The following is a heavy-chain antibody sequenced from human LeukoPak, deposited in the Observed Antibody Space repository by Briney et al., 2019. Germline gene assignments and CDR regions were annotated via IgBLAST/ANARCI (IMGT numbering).Heavy chain of an antibody. J-gene: IGHJ6*03. CDR2: ISAYNGNT. Sequence: ASVKVSCKASGYTFTSYGISWVRQAPGQGLEWMGWISAYNGNTNYAQKLQGRVTMTTDTSTSTAYMELRSLRSDDTAVYYCAAAGSHPNSATYYYYYMDVWGKGTTVTVSS. CDR1: GYTFTSYG. D-gene: IGHD6-25*01. V-gene: IGHV1-18*01. CDR3: AAAGSHPNSATYYYYYMDV.